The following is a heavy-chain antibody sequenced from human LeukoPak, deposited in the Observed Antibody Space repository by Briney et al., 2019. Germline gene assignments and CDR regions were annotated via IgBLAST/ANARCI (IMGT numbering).Heavy chain of an antibody. J-gene: IGHJ3*02. D-gene: IGHD3-10*01. Sequence: GGSLRLSCAASGFTFSNYWMHWVRQAPGKGLVWVSRINTDGSSTSYADSVKGRFTISRDNAKNTLYLLMNSLRAEDTAVYFCARYFGSGTYALDIWGQGTMVTVS. CDR1: GFTFSNYW. CDR2: INTDGSST. V-gene: IGHV3-74*01. CDR3: ARYFGSGTYALDI.